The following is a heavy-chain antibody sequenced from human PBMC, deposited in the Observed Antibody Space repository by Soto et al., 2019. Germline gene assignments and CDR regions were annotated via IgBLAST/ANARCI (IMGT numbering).Heavy chain of an antibody. CDR1: GYSFTSYW. V-gene: IGHV5-51*01. CDR3: ATGYDSSGYYPNDAFDI. J-gene: IGHJ3*02. CDR2: IYPGDSDT. D-gene: IGHD3-22*01. Sequence: GESLKISCKGSGYSFTSYWIGWVRQMPGKGLEWMGIIYPGDSDTRYSPSFQGQVTISADKSISTAYLQWSGLKASDTAMYYCATGYDSSGYYPNDAFDIWGQGTMVTVSS.